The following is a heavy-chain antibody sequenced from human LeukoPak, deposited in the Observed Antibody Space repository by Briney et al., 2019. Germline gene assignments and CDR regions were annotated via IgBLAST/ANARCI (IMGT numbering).Heavy chain of an antibody. J-gene: IGHJ4*02. V-gene: IGHV3-66*01. CDR2: IYSGGGT. D-gene: IGHD6-19*01. Sequence: GGSLSLSCAASGFTFSSYAMTWVRQATGKGLEWVSVIYSGGGTYYADSVKGRFTISRDNSKNTLYLQMNSLSAEDTAVYYCARDSSGPLYWGQGTLVTVSS. CDR3: ARDSSGPLY. CDR1: GFTFSSYA.